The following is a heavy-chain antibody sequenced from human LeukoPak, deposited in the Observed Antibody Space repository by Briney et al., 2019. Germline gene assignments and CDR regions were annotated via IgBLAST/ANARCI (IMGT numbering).Heavy chain of an antibody. D-gene: IGHD3-22*01. J-gene: IGHJ6*02. V-gene: IGHV3-48*01. CDR2: ISSSSSTI. CDR1: GSTFSSYS. Sequence: GGSLRLSCAASGSTFSSYSMNWVRQAPGKGLEWVSYISSSSSTIYYADSVKGRFTISRDNAKNSLYLQMNSLRAEDTALYYCAKDLSSAITSALVLDVWGQGTTVIVS. CDR3: AKDLSSAITSALVLDV.